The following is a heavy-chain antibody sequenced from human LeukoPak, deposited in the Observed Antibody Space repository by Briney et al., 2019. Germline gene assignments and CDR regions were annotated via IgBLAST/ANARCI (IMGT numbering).Heavy chain of an antibody. V-gene: IGHV3-23*01. CDR3: ANQRETQGSYYEFDY. J-gene: IGHJ4*02. CDR2: IGGSGGT. D-gene: IGHD1-26*01. Sequence: GRTPRPSPPASRFTSSRFGMTWVRHAPGERPEFPLRIGGSGGTFYADSGKGGFTISRDNSKDTLYLQMNSLRAEDTAVYYCANQRETQGSYYEFDYWGQGTLVIVSS. CDR1: RFTSSRFG.